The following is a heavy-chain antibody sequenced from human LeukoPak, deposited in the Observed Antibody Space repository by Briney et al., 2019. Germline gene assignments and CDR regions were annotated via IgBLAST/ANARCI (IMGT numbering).Heavy chain of an antibody. CDR1: GDSFSSHY. J-gene: IGHJ3*01. CDR2: ISYIGTT. D-gene: IGHD4-17*01. V-gene: IGHV4-59*11. Sequence: SETLSLTCAVSGDSFSSHYWTWIRQPPGRGLEGMGYISYIGTTNYNPSLKSRVTISIDTSKNQFSLKLSSVTTADTAVYYCARDLVTVTKGFDVWGLGTMVSVSS. CDR3: ARDLVTVTKGFDV.